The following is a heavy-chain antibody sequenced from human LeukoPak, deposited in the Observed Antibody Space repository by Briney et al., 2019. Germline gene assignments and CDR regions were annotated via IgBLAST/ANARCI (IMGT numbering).Heavy chain of an antibody. J-gene: IGHJ5*02. CDR1: GYTFTGYY. CDR2: INPNSGGT. CDR3: ARVGRFLVGATSWFDP. Sequence: GASVKVSCKASGYTFTGYYMHWVQQAPGQGLEWMGWINPNSGGTNYAQKFQGRVTMTRDTSISTAYMELSRLRSDDTAVYYCARVGRFLVGATSWFDPWGQGTLVTVSS. D-gene: IGHD1-26*01. V-gene: IGHV1-2*03.